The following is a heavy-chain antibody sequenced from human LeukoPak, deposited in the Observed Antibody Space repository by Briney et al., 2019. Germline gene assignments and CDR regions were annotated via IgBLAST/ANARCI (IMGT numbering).Heavy chain of an antibody. CDR2: INPSGGST. J-gene: IGHJ4*02. D-gene: IGHD6-13*01. V-gene: IGHV1-46*03. CDR3: ASSIAAAGTGFDY. Sequence: ASVKVSCKASGYTFTSYYMHWVRQAPGQGLEWMGIINPSGGSTSYAQKFQGRVTMTRDTSTSTVYMELSSLRSEDTAVYHCASSIAAAGTGFDYWGQGTLVTVSS. CDR1: GYTFTSYY.